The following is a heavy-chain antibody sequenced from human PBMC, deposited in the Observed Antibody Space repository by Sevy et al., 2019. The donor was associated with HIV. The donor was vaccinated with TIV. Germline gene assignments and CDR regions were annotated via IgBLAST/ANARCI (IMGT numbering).Heavy chain of an antibody. D-gene: IGHD6-19*01. CDR1: GGSISSSSYY. CDR3: ARSGYSSGWRYYYYYGMDV. J-gene: IGHJ6*02. V-gene: IGHV4-39*01. CDR2: IYYSGST. Sequence: SETLSLTCTVSGGSISSSSYYWGWIRQPPGKGLEWIGSIYYSGSTYCNPSLKSRVTISVDTSKNQFSLKLSSVTAADTAVYYCARSGYSSGWRYYYYYGMDVWGQGTTVTVSS.